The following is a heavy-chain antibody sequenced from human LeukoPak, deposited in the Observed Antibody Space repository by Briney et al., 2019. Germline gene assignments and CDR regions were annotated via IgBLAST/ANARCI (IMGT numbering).Heavy chain of an antibody. CDR3: ARRGWGYYDGSGYYLNYYFDY. CDR2: ISYDGSNK. CDR1: GFTFSSYA. V-gene: IGHV3-30-3*01. J-gene: IGHJ4*02. Sequence: GGSLRLSCAASGFTFSSYAMHWVRQAPGKGLEWVAVISYDGSNKYYADSVKGRFTISRDNSKNTLYLQMNSLRAEDTAVYYCARRGWGYYDGSGYYLNYYFDYWGQGTLVTVSS. D-gene: IGHD3-22*01.